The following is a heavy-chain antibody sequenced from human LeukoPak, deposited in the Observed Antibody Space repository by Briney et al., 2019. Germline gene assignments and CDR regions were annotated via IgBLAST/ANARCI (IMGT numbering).Heavy chain of an antibody. CDR2: ISWDGGST. J-gene: IGHJ6*03. CDR1: GFTFDDYA. CDR3: AKDQWLVLGQRPHYYYYYYMDV. D-gene: IGHD6-19*01. Sequence: GGSLRLSCAASGFTFDDYAMHWVRQAPGKGLEWVSLISWDGGSTYYADSVKGRFTISRDNSKNSLYLQMNSLRAEDTALCYCAKDQWLVLGQRPHYYYYYYMDVWGKGTTVTVSS. V-gene: IGHV3-43D*03.